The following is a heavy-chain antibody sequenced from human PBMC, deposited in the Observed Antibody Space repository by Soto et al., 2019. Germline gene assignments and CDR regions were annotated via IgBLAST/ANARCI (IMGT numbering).Heavy chain of an antibody. J-gene: IGHJ4*02. CDR2: ISAYNGNT. CDR1: GYTFTSYG. Sequence: QVQLVQSGAEVKKPGASVKVSCKASGYTFTSYGISWVRQAPGQGLEWMGWISAYNGNTNYAQKLQGRVTMTTDTSTRTASMELRSLRSHATAVYYCPRADVLLCFGELRYYFDYWGQGNLVTVSS. V-gene: IGHV1-18*04. CDR3: PRADVLLCFGELRYYFDY. D-gene: IGHD3-10*01.